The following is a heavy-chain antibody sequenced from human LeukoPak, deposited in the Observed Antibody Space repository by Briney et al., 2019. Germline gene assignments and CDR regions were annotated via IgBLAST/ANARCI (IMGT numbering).Heavy chain of an antibody. V-gene: IGHV3-23*01. D-gene: IGHD1-26*01. CDR1: GFSFSSYA. CDR2: ISGSGGST. Sequence: GGSLRLSCAASGFSFSSYAMSWVRQAPGKGLEWVSAISGSGGSTYYADSVKGRFTISRDNSKNTLYLQMNSLRAEDTAVYYCAKASGNYREYYFDYWGRGTLVTVSS. CDR3: AKASGNYREYYFDY. J-gene: IGHJ4*02.